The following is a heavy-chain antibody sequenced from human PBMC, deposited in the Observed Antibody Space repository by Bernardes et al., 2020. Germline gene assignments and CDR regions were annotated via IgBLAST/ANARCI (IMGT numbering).Heavy chain of an antibody. Sequence: SVKVSCKASGGTFSSYAISWVRQAPGQGLEWMGGIIPIFGTANYAQKFQGRVTITADKSTSTAYMELSSLRSEDTAVYYCARDPGYYDFWSGPLYYYYGMDVWGKGTTVTVSS. V-gene: IGHV1-69*06. CDR3: ARDPGYYDFWSGPLYYYYGMDV. CDR1: GGTFSSYA. J-gene: IGHJ6*04. D-gene: IGHD3-3*01. CDR2: IIPIFGTA.